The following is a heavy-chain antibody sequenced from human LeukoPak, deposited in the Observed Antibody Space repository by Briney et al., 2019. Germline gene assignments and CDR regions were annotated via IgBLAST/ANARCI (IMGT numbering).Heavy chain of an antibody. D-gene: IGHD3-10*01. CDR2: ISTDGSNK. Sequence: GGSLRLSCAASGFTFSDYGMQWVCQAPGKGLEWVALISTDGSNKDYADSVKGRFTISRDNSKNTLFLEMNTLRTEDTAVYYCARDGARSWFGEATWGQGTLVLVSS. V-gene: IGHV3-30*03. J-gene: IGHJ5*02. CDR3: ARDGARSWFGEAT. CDR1: GFTFSDYG.